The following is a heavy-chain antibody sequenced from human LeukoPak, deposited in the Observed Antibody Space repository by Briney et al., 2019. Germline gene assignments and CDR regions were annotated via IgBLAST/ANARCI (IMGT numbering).Heavy chain of an antibody. V-gene: IGHV3-66*03. CDR2: IYSSGST. J-gene: IGHJ4*02. CDR3: AKDLMRGDYGLKNHIFDY. Sequence: GGSLRLSCAASGFIASRNYVNWVRPAPGKGLEWVSVIYSSGSTYYADSVKGRFTISRDTSKNTLYLRMNSLRPEDTAVYYCAKDLMRGDYGLKNHIFDYWGQGPLVTVSS. D-gene: IGHD4-17*01. CDR1: GFIASRNY.